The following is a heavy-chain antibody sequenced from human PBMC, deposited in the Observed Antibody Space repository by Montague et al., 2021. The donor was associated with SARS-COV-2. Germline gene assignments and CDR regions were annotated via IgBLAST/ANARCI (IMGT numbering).Heavy chain of an antibody. CDR1: GFTFSSYA. D-gene: IGHD1-26*01. V-gene: IGHV3-23*03. J-gene: IGHJ4*02. CDR3: AKSSGSYGDYFDY. CDR2: IYSGGSST. Sequence: SLRLSCPASGFTFSSYAMSWVRQAPGKGLEWVSVIYSGGSSTFYADSVKGRFTISRDKSKNTLYLQMNSPRAEDTAVYYCAKSSGSYGDYFDYWGQGTLVTVSS.